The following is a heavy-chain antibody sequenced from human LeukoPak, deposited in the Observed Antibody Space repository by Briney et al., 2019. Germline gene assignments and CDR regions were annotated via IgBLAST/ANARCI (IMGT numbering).Heavy chain of an antibody. V-gene: IGHV3-23*01. Sequence: ETGGSLRLSCAASGFTFSSYAMSWVRQAPGKGLEWVSAISGSGGSTYYADSVKGRFTISRDNSKNTLYLQMNSLRAEDTAVYYCAKDRAIAVAGRSFDYWGQGTLVTVSS. J-gene: IGHJ4*02. CDR1: GFTFSSYA. CDR2: ISGSGGST. D-gene: IGHD6-19*01. CDR3: AKDRAIAVAGRSFDY.